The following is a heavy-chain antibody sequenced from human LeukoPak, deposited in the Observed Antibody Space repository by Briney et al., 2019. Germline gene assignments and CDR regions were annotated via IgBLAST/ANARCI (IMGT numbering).Heavy chain of an antibody. CDR1: GFTFSSYA. D-gene: IGHD3-9*01. CDR2: IRGGGGST. Sequence: GGSLRLSCAASGFTFSSYAMSWVRQAPGKGLEWVSAIRGGGGSTYYADSVKGRFTISRDNSKNTLYLQMNSLRAEDTAVYYCAKELSHYDILTGYYNGITFDYWGQGTLVTVSS. J-gene: IGHJ4*02. V-gene: IGHV3-23*01. CDR3: AKELSHYDILTGYYNGITFDY.